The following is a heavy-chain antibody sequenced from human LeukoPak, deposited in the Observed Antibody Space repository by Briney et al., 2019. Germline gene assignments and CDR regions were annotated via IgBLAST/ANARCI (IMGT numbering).Heavy chain of an antibody. V-gene: IGHV3-30*18. Sequence: GGSLRLSCAASGFTFSSYGMHWVRQAPGKGLEWVAVISYDGSNKYYANSVKGRFTISRDNSKNTLYLQMNSLRAEDTAVYYCAKDVEMATTLGFDYWGQGTLVTVSS. CDR1: GFTFSSYG. D-gene: IGHD5-24*01. J-gene: IGHJ4*02. CDR2: ISYDGSNK. CDR3: AKDVEMATTLGFDY.